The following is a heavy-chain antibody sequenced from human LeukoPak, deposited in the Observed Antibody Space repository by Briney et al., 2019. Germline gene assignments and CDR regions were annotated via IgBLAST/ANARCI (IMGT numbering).Heavy chain of an antibody. D-gene: IGHD3-22*01. CDR2: INPNSGGT. CDR1: GYTXTGYY. V-gene: IGHV1-2*02. J-gene: IGHJ4*02. CDR3: ARWYNYYDSSGYYSGGDY. Sequence: GASVKVSCKASGYTXTGYYMHGVRQAPGQGLEWMGWINPNSGGTNYAQKFQGRVTMTRDTSISTAYMELSRLRSDDTAVYYCARWYNYYDSSGYYSGGDYWGQGTLVTVSS.